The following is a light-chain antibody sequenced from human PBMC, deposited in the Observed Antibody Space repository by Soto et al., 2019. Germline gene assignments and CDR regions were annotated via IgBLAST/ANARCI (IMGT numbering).Light chain of an antibody. V-gene: IGKV1-39*01. CDR2: AAS. Sequence: DIPMTQSPSSLSASVGDRVTITCRASQTINTYLNWYQQKPGKAPKPLIYAASSLQSGVPSRFSGSGSGTDFTLTISRLEPEDFAVYYCQQFGSSPQTFGQGTKVDNK. CDR3: QQFGSSPQT. CDR1: QTINTY. J-gene: IGKJ1*01.